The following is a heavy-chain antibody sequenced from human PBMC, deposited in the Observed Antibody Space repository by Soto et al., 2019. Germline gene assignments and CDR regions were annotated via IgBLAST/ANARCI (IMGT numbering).Heavy chain of an antibody. CDR3: ARDPRLATRSWGRYFDY. J-gene: IGHJ4*02. D-gene: IGHD5-12*01. CDR2: ISYDGSNK. V-gene: IGHV3-30-3*01. Sequence: QVRLVESGGGVVQPGRSLRLSCAASGFTFSSYAMHWVRQAPGKGLEWVAVISYDGSNKYYADSVKGRFTISRDNSKNTLYLQMNSLRAEDTAVYYCARDPRLATRSWGRYFDYWGQGTLVTVSS. CDR1: GFTFSSYA.